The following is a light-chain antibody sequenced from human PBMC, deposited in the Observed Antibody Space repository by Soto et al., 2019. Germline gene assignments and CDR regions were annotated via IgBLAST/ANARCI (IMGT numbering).Light chain of an antibody. CDR1: QPISSW. CDR2: DAS. J-gene: IGKJ1*01. V-gene: IGKV1-5*01. CDR3: RQYENYWT. Sequence: DIQMTQSPPTLSASVGDRVTITCRASQPISSWLAWYHQKPGKAPKLLIYDASNLESGVPSRFSGSGSGTEFTLTISSLQPEDFGIYYCRQYENYWTFGQGTKVDIK.